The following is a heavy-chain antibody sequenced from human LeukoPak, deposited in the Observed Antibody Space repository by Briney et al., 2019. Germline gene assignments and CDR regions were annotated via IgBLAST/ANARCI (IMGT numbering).Heavy chain of an antibody. CDR1: GGTFSSYA. J-gene: IGHJ4*02. Sequence: GSSVKVSCKASGGTFSSYAISWVRQAPGQGLEWIGGIIPILGTANYAQKFQGRVTITTDESTSTAYMKLSSLRSEDTAVYYCASVPGNGSRYYFDYWGQGTLVTVSS. V-gene: IGHV1-69*05. CDR2: IIPILGTA. D-gene: IGHD1-26*01. CDR3: ASVPGNGSRYYFDY.